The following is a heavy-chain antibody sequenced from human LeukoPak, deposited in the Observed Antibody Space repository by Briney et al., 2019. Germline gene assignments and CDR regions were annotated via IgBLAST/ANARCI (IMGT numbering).Heavy chain of an antibody. CDR2: ISGRSYI. CDR3: ARVIISYYHMDV. J-gene: IGHJ6*03. Sequence: SGGSLRLSCAASGFTFSTYSMSWVRQAPGKGLELVSSISGRSYIDYADSVRGRFTISRDNAKNSLYLQMNSLRAEDTAVYYCARVIISYYHMDVWGKGTTVTVSS. V-gene: IGHV3-21*01. CDR1: GFTFSTYS.